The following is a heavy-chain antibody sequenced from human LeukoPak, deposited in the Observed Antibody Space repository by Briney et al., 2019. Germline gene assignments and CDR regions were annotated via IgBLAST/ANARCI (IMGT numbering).Heavy chain of an antibody. CDR3: ATRRGSYGVLGY. CDR1: GYTFTSYD. Sequence: ASVKVSCKASGYTFTSYDINWVRQATGQGLEWMGWMNPNSGNTGYAQKFQGRVTMTRNTSISTAYMELSSLRSEDTAVYYCATRRGSYGVLGYWGQGTLVTVSS. D-gene: IGHD5-18*01. V-gene: IGHV1-8*01. CDR2: MNPNSGNT. J-gene: IGHJ4*02.